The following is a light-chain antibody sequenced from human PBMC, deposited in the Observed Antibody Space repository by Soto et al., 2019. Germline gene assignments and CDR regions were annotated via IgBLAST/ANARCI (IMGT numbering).Light chain of an antibody. J-gene: IGKJ3*01. CDR1: QGISTW. CDR3: QHYNSYPFT. CDR2: DAS. V-gene: IGKV1-5*01. Sequence: DLQMTQSPSTLSASVGDRVTITCRASQGISTWLAWYQQRPGEAPKVLIYDASSLESGVPSRFSGSGSETEFTLTISSLQPDDFATYYCQHYNSYPFTFGPGTKVDIK.